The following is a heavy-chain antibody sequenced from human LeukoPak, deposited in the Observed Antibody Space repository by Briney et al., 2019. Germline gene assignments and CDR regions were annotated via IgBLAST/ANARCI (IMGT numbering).Heavy chain of an antibody. V-gene: IGHV1-8*01. J-gene: IGHJ6*03. CDR2: MNPNSGNT. CDR3: ARARSGYDYYYYYYMDV. D-gene: IGHD5-12*01. CDR1: GYTFTSYD. Sequence: ASVKVSCKASGYTFTSYDINWVRQATGQGLEWMGWMNPNSGNTGYAQKFQGRVTMTRNTSISTAYMELSSPRSEDTAVYYCARARSGYDYYYYYYMDVWGKGTTVTVSS.